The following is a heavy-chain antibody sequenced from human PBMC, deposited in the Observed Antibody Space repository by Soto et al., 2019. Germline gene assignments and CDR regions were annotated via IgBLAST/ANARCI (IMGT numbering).Heavy chain of an antibody. CDR3: AKSHCGAAAIYYYYYGMDV. CDR1: GYSISSGHY. J-gene: IGHJ6*02. V-gene: IGHV4-38-2*01. CDR2: IYRSGIT. Sequence: SETLSLTCAVSGYSISSGHYWGWIRQPPGKGLEWIGSIYRSGITYYDPSLKSRVTISVDTSKNHFSLKLSSVTAADTAVYYCAKSHCGAAAIYYYYYGMDVWGQGTTVTVSS. D-gene: IGHD2-2*01.